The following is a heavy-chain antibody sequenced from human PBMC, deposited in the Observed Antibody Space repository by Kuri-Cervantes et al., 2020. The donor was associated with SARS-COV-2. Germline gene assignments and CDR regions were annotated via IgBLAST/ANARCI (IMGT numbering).Heavy chain of an antibody. V-gene: IGHV3-30-3*01. Sequence: GESLKISCTASGFTFRHYAMHWVRQAPGKGLQWVAVISNDGSDKSYADSVKGRFTISRDNSRNTLYLQMNSLNPEDTAVYYCARDLLNVWSGYYYYYGMDVWGQGTTVTVSS. CDR2: ISNDGSDK. CDR1: GFTFRHYA. D-gene: IGHD3-3*01. CDR3: ARDLLNVWSGYYYYYGMDV. J-gene: IGHJ6*02.